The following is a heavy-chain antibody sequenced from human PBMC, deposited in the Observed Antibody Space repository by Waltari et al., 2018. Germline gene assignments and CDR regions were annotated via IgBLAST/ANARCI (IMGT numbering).Heavy chain of an antibody. CDR1: GGSISSYY. CDR2: IYYRGST. J-gene: IGHJ4*02. Sequence: QVQLQESGPGLVKPSETLSLTCTVPGGSISSYYWSWIRQPPGKGPGGIGYIYYRGSTNDTPSLESRVAISVDTSKNQFSLKLSSVTAADTAVYYCARHSGRVGIRSTFDYWGQGTLVTVSS. D-gene: IGHD2-21*01. V-gene: IGHV4-59*08. CDR3: ARHSGRVGIRSTFDY.